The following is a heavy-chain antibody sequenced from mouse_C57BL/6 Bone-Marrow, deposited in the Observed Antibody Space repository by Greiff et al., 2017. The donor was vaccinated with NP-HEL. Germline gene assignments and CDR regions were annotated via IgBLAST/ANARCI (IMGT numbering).Heavy chain of an antibody. Sequence: EVHLVESGGDLVKPGGSLKLSCAASGFTFSSYGMSWVRQTPDKRLEWVATISSGGSYTYYPDSVKGRFTISRDNAKNTLYLQMSSLKSEDTAMYYCARTWSPFAYWGQGTLVTVSA. V-gene: IGHV5-6*01. J-gene: IGHJ3*01. CDR2: ISSGGSYT. D-gene: IGHD1-1*02. CDR3: ARTWSPFAY. CDR1: GFTFSSYG.